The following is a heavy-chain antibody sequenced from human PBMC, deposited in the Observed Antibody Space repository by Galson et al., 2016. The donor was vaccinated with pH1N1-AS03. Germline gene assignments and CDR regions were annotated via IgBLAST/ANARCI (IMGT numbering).Heavy chain of an antibody. Sequence: TYYSPSLKSRVTISVDTSKNQFSLNLSSVTAADTAVYYCARVDTTGFYFVFDSWGQGTLVTVSS. J-gene: IGHJ5*01. CDR3: ARVDTTGFYFVFDS. CDR2: T. D-gene: IGHD3-9*01. V-gene: IGHV4-39*07.